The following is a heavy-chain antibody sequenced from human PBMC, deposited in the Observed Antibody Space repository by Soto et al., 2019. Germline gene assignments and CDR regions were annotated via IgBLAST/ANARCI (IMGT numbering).Heavy chain of an antibody. Sequence: QVQLVQSGAEVKKPGASVKVSCKASGYTFTTSDINWVRQATGQGLEWMGWMNPNSGNTGYAQKFQGRLTMTRNTAISTAYMELSGMRSEDTAVDYCARRLGYNRFDHWGQGTLVTVSS. V-gene: IGHV1-8*01. CDR3: ARRLGYNRFDH. CDR1: GYTFTTSD. D-gene: IGHD5-12*01. J-gene: IGHJ4*02. CDR2: MNPNSGNT.